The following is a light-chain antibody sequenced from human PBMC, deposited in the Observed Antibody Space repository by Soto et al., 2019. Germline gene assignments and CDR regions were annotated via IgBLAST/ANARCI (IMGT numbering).Light chain of an antibody. CDR2: DVF. J-gene: IGLJ1*01. CDR1: SSDVGAYNF. CDR3: SSFTSTNTPYV. Sequence: QSALTQPASVSGSPGQSITISCTGTSSDVGAYNFVSWYQQHPGKTPKLMIYDVFHRPSGVSNRFSGSKSGNTASLTISGLQAEDEAYYYCSSFTSTNTPYVFGTGTKLTVL. V-gene: IGLV2-14*01.